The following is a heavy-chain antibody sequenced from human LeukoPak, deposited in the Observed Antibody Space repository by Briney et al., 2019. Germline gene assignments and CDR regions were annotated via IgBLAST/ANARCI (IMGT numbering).Heavy chain of an antibody. CDR2: IIGSGGST. D-gene: IGHD2-2*01. J-gene: IGHJ6*03. CDR3: AKFKGVVPAATVPFYYYYYMDV. Sequence: GGSLRLSCAASGFTFSSYAMSWVRQAPGKGLEWVSAIIGSGGSTYYADSVKGRFTISRDNSKNTLYLQMNSLRAEDTAVYYCAKFKGVVPAATVPFYYYYYMDVWGKGTTVTVSS. CDR1: GFTFSSYA. V-gene: IGHV3-23*01.